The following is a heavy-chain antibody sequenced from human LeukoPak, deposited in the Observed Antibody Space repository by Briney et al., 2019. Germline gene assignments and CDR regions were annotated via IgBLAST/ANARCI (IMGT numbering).Heavy chain of an antibody. CDR3: ARTSARGAQFGY. V-gene: IGHV4-4*07. Sequence: SETLSLTCSVSGGSISSYYWSWIRQPAGKGLEWIGRIYSSGSTNYNPSLKTRVTMSLDTSKNQFSLNLTTVTAADTAVYYCARTSARGAQFGYWGQGTLVTVSS. CDR1: GGSISSYY. J-gene: IGHJ4*02. D-gene: IGHD3-10*01. CDR2: IYSSGST.